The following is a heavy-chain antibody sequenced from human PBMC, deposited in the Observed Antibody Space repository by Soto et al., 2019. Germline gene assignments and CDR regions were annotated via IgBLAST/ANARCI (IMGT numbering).Heavy chain of an antibody. CDR1: GGTFSSYA. Sequence: QVQLVQSGAEVKKPGSSVKVSYKASGGTFSSYAISWVRQAPGQGLEWMGGIIPIFGTANYAQKFQGRVTITADESTSTAYMELSSLRSEDTAVYYCARGDIVVVPAAKGARGYYFDYWGQGTLVTVSS. CDR3: ARGDIVVVPAAKGARGYYFDY. J-gene: IGHJ4*02. D-gene: IGHD2-2*01. CDR2: IIPIFGTA. V-gene: IGHV1-69*01.